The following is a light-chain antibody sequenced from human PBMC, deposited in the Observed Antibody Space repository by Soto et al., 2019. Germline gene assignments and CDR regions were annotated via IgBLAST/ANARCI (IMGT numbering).Light chain of an antibody. CDR1: QSVSSN. Sequence: EIVLTQSPGTLSLSPGERATLSCRASQSVSSNLAWYQQKPGQAPRLLIYGASTRATGIPARFSGSGSGTEFTLPISSLQSEDFAVYYCQQYNNPSTFGQGTKVDIK. J-gene: IGKJ1*01. CDR2: GAS. V-gene: IGKV3-15*01. CDR3: QQYNNPST.